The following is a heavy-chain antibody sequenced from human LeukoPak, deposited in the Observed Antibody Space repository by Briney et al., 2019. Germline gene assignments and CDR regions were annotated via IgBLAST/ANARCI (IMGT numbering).Heavy chain of an antibody. CDR2: IIPIFDTA. V-gene: IGHV1-69*13. CDR1: GGTFSSYS. Sequence: SVKVSCKASGGTFSSYSISWVRQAPGQGLEWMGGIIPIFDTADYAQKFQGRVTITADESTSTAYMELSSLRSEDTAVYYCARDQNYFDWLPYYYYYYGMDVWGQGTTVTVSS. D-gene: IGHD3-9*01. J-gene: IGHJ6*02. CDR3: ARDQNYFDWLPYYYYYYGMDV.